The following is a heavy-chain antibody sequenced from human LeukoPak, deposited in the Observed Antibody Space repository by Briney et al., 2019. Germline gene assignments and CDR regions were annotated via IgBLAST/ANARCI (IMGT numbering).Heavy chain of an antibody. CDR3: ARDKEAAVDFWSGYYPL. Sequence: PGGFLRLSCAASGFIFSSYWMGWVRQAPGKGLEWVANIKRDGSEKYYVDSVKGRFTISRDNAQNSLYLQMNSLRAEDTAVYYCARDKEAAVDFWSGYYPLWGQGTLVAVSS. D-gene: IGHD3-3*01. CDR1: GFIFSSYW. J-gene: IGHJ4*02. CDR2: IKRDGSEK. V-gene: IGHV3-7*01.